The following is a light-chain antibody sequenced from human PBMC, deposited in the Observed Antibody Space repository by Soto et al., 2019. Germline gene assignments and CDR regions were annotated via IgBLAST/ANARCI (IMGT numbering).Light chain of an antibody. V-gene: IGKV3-20*01. J-gene: IGKJ4*01. CDR3: QQYAETPLT. CDR2: GAS. CDR1: QSVSSSY. Sequence: ETVLTQSPGTLSVSPGERATLSCRASQSVSSSYLAWYQQKPGQAPRLLIFGASTRATGIPDRFSGSGSGTDFTLTISRLEPEDFAVYYCQQYAETPLTFGGGTKV.